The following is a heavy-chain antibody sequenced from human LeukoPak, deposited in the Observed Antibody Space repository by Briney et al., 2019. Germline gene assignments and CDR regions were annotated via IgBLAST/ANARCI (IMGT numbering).Heavy chain of an antibody. CDR3: ARGSIAAARIDY. CDR1: GFTFSTHP. J-gene: IGHJ4*02. CDR2: ISYDGSNK. V-gene: IGHV3-30-3*01. Sequence: GGSLRLSCAASGFTFSTHPMHWVRQAPGKGLEWVAVISYDGSNKYYADSVKGRFTISRDNSKNTLYLQMNSLRAEDTAVYYCARGSIAAARIDYWGQGTLVTVSS. D-gene: IGHD6-13*01.